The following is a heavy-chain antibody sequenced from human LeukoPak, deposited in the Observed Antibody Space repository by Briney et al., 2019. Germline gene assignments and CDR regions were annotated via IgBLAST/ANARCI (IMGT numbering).Heavy chain of an antibody. CDR1: GFTFSSYG. Sequence: PGGSLRLSCAASGFTFSSYGMHWVRQAPGKGLEWVAVISYDGSNKYYADSVKGRFTIPRDNSKNTLYLQMNSLRAEDTAVYYCAKLLPGGGPWGQGTLVTVSS. D-gene: IGHD3-10*01. V-gene: IGHV3-30*18. CDR2: ISYDGSNK. CDR3: AKLLPGGGP. J-gene: IGHJ5*02.